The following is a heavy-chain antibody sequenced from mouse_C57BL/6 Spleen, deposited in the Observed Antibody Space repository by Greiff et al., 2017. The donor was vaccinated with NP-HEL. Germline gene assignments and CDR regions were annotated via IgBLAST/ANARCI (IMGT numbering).Heavy chain of an antibody. V-gene: IGHV1-39*01. J-gene: IGHJ4*01. CDR1: GYSFTDYY. CDR3: ARSPGGLRAMDD. Sequence: EVQLQQPGPELVKPGASVKISCKASGYSFTDYYMNWVKQSPGQGLEWIGEINPNYGTTSYNQKFKGKATLTVDQSSSTAYMQLSSLTSEDSAVYYCARSPGGLRAMDDWGKGTTVTVSS. D-gene: IGHD2-2*01. CDR2: INPNYGTT.